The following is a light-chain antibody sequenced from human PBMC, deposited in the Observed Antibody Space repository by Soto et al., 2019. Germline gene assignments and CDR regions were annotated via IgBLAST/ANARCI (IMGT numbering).Light chain of an antibody. CDR2: EVS. Sequence: QSALTQPASVSGSPGQSITISCTGTSNDVGGYNYVSWYQQHLGKAPKLMIYEVSNRPSGISNRFSGSKSGNAASLTISGLQAEDEADYYCSSYTSSSTPLYVFGTGTQLTVL. J-gene: IGLJ1*01. CDR3: SSYTSSSTPLYV. V-gene: IGLV2-14*01. CDR1: SNDVGGYNY.